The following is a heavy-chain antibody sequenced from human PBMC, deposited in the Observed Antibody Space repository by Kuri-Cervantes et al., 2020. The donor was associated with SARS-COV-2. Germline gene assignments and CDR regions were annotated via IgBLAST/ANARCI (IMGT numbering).Heavy chain of an antibody. Sequence: GGSLRLSCAASGFTFGSYVMNWVRQAPGKGLEWVSTISASGGSTYYADSVKGRFTISRDSSENTLYLQMNSLRAEDTAVYYCARAYCGGDCEFDYWGQGTLVTVSS. CDR3: ARAYCGGDCEFDY. D-gene: IGHD2-21*02. J-gene: IGHJ4*02. V-gene: IGHV3-23*01. CDR2: ISASGGST. CDR1: GFTFGSYV.